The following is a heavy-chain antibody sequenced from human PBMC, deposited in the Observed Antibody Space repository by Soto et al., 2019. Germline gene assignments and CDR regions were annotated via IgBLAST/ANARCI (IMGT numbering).Heavy chain of an antibody. V-gene: IGHV4-39*01. Sequence: SETLSLTCTVSGGSISSSSYYWGWIRQPPGKGLEWIGSICYSGSTYYNPSLKSRVTISVDTSKNQFSLKLSSVTAADTAVYYCARRLWFGEAIDYWGQGTLVTVSS. CDR1: GGSISSSSYY. CDR2: ICYSGST. J-gene: IGHJ4*02. CDR3: ARRLWFGEAIDY. D-gene: IGHD3-10*01.